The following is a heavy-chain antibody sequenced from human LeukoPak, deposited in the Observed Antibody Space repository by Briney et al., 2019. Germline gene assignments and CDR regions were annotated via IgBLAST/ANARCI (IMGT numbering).Heavy chain of an antibody. CDR1: GGSINSGGYY. Sequence: KPSETLSLTCTVSGGSINSGGYYWSWIRQHPGQGLEWIGYIYYSGSTYYNPSLQSRVTISVDTSKNQFSLKLSSVTAADTAVYYCAREREGGYYFDYWGQGTLVTVSS. CDR2: IYYSGST. V-gene: IGHV4-31*03. D-gene: IGHD1-26*01. CDR3: AREREGGYYFDY. J-gene: IGHJ4*02.